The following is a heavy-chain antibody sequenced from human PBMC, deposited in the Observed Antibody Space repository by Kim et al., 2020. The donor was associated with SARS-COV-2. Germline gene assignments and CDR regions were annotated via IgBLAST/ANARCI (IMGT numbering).Heavy chain of an antibody. Sequence: ASVKVSCKSSGYTFSGYYLHWVRQAPGQGLEWMGWINPKSGGTNYAQKFQGRVTMTRDTSISPAYMELSSLRSDDTAVYYCARYCSSIWCSAYFDHWGQG. D-gene: IGHD2-2*01. V-gene: IGHV1-2*02. CDR2: INPKSGGT. J-gene: IGHJ4*02. CDR3: ARYCSSIWCSAYFDH. CDR1: GYTFSGYY.